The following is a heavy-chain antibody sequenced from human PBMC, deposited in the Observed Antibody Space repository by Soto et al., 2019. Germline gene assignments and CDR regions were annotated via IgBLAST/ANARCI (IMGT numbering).Heavy chain of an antibody. D-gene: IGHD4-17*01. CDR1: GYTFTSYG. CDR2: ISGYNGNT. CDR3: ARDLSVKDYFDS. Sequence: QVQLVQSGAEVKKPGASVKVSCKASGYTFTSYGISWVRQAPGQGLEWMGWISGYNGNTNYAQKLQGRVSMTTDTSTSTVYMELRSLRSDDTAVYSCARDLSVKDYFDSWGQGTLVTVSS. J-gene: IGHJ4*02. V-gene: IGHV1-18*01.